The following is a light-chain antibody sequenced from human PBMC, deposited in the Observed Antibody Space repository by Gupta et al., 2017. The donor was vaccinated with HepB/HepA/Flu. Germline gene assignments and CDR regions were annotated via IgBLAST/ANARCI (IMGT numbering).Light chain of an antibody. CDR2: GAS. CDR3: QQYGSATGLT. J-gene: IGKJ3*01. Sequence: EIVLTQSPGTLSLSPGERATLSCRASQSVSSSYLAWYQQKPGQAPRLLIYGASSRATDIPDRFSGSGSGTDFTLTISRLEPEDFAVYYCQQYGSATGLTFGDGTKVDIK. V-gene: IGKV3-20*01. CDR1: QSVSSSY.